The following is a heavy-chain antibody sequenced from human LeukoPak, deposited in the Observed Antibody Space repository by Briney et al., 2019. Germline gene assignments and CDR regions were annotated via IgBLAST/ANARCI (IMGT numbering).Heavy chain of an antibody. V-gene: IGHV4-39*01. J-gene: IGHJ4*02. CDR3: ARLLAAAQTDYFDY. CDR1: GGSISSSDYY. D-gene: IGHD6-6*01. CDR2: GYYSGRS. Sequence: SGTLSLTCTVSGGSISSSDYYWAWVRQPPGKGLEWVGSGYYSGRSYYTQSLKSRVTISVDTSKNQFSLKLYSVTAADTAVYYCARLLAAAQTDYFDYWGQGTKVTVSS.